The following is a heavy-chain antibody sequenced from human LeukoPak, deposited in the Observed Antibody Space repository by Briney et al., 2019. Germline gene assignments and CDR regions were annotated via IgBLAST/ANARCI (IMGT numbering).Heavy chain of an antibody. CDR2: ISFDGNDK. CDR3: AKVRVGTAHFDY. V-gene: IGHV3-30*18. D-gene: IGHD2-15*01. Sequence: GRSLRLSCAASGFTFSNYGMQWVRQAPGKGLEWVAVISFDGNDKHYADSVKGRFTISRDNSKNTLYLQMNSLRPEDTAVYYCAKVRVGTAHFDYWGQGTLVTVSS. J-gene: IGHJ4*02. CDR1: GFTFSNYG.